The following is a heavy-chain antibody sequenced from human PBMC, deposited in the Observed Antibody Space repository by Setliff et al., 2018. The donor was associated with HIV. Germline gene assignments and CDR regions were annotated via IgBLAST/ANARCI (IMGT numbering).Heavy chain of an antibody. CDR1: GGSISSYY. J-gene: IGHJ6*02. CDR2: FYYSGST. V-gene: IGHV4-59*04. D-gene: IGHD2-15*01. Sequence: SETLSLTCTVSGGSISSYYWSWIRQPPGKGLEWIGAFYYSGSTFYTPSLKSRLTISADMSTNQLSLKLSSVTAADTAVYYCAKVNGYCSGGSCHGYNAMDVWGQGTTVTVSS. CDR3: AKVNGYCSGGSCHGYNAMDV.